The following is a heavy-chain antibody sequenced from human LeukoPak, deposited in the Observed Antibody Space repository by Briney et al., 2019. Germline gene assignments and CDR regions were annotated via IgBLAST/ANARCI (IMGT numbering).Heavy chain of an antibody. Sequence: GGSLRLSCAASGFTFSSYGMHWVRQAPGKGLEWVAFIGYDGSNKYYADSVKGRFTISRDSSQNTLYLQMNSLRAEDTAVYYCARESGTFGGVISHWGQGTLVTVSS. CDR2: IGYDGSNK. CDR3: ARESGTFGGVISH. J-gene: IGHJ4*02. CDR1: GFTFSSYG. D-gene: IGHD3-16*02. V-gene: IGHV3-30*02.